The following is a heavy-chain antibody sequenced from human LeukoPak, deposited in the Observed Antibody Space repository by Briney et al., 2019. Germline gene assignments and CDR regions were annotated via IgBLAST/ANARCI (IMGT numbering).Heavy chain of an antibody. Sequence: GGSLRLSCAASGFTFSSYVMSWVRQAPGKGLEWVSVISGSGGSTHYADSVKGRFTISRDNSKNTLYLQMRSLRAEDTAVYYCAKDEVHYYYGVDVWGQGTTVTVSS. J-gene: IGHJ6*02. CDR1: GFTFSSYV. V-gene: IGHV3-23*01. CDR3: AKDEVHYYYGVDV. CDR2: ISGSGGST.